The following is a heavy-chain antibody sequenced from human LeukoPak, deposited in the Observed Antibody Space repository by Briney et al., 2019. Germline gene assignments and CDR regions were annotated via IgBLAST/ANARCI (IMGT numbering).Heavy chain of an antibody. Sequence: GGSLRLSCAASGFTFSSYWMSWVRRAPGKGLEWVANIKEDGSEKNYVDSVKGRFTISRDNAKNSLYLQMNSLRAEDTAVYYCARENWGSSDYWGQGTLVTVSS. J-gene: IGHJ4*02. CDR2: IKEDGSEK. V-gene: IGHV3-7*03. CDR3: ARENWGSSDY. CDR1: GFTFSSYW. D-gene: IGHD7-27*01.